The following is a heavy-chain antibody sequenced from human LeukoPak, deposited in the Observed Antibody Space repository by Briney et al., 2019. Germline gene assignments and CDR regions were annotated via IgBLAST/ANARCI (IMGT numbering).Heavy chain of an antibody. J-gene: IGHJ4*02. V-gene: IGHV4-59*08. Sequence: SETLSLTCTVSGGSISSYYWSWIRQPPRKGLEWIGYIYYSGSTNYNPSLKSRVTISVDTSKNQFSLKLSSVTAADTAVYYCARADTAMVTPDYWGQGTLVTVSS. D-gene: IGHD5-18*01. CDR2: IYYSGST. CDR3: ARADTAMVTPDY. CDR1: GGSISSYY.